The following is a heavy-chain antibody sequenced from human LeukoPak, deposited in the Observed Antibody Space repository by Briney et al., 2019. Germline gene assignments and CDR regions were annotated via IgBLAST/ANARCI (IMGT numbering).Heavy chain of an antibody. CDR2: IGGSGGST. J-gene: IGHJ4*02. V-gene: IGHV3-23*01. CDR1: GFTFSSYA. CDR3: ANGGMIAAAASRH. D-gene: IGHD6-13*01. Sequence: GGSLRLSCAASGFTFSSYAMSWVRQAPGKGLEWVSSIGGSGGSTYYADSVKGRFTISRDNSKNTLYLQMNSLRAEDTAVYYCANGGMIAAAASRHWGQGTLVTVSS.